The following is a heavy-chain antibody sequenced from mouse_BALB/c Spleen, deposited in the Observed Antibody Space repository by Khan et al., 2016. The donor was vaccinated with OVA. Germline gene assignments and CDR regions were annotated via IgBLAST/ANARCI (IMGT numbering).Heavy chain of an antibody. CDR1: GFSLTNYG. J-gene: IGHJ4*01. CDR3: ARQPYYHYNIMDY. Sequence: QVQLKESGLGLVAPSQSLSITCTISGFSLTNYGVHWVRQPPGKGLEWLVVIWTDGSTTYNSALRSRLTISKDNSKSQVFLKMNSLQTDDTAMYFCARQPYYHYNIMDYWGQGTSGTVSS. V-gene: IGHV2-6-1*01. CDR2: IWTDGST. D-gene: IGHD2-10*01.